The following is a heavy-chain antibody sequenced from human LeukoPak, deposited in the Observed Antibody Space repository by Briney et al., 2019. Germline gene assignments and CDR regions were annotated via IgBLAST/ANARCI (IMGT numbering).Heavy chain of an antibody. CDR3: ARHDYGDYLVLDY. CDR2: ISAYNGNT. V-gene: IGHV1-18*01. Sequence: ASVKVSCKASGYTFTSYGISWVRQAPGQGLKWMGWISAYNGNTNYAQKLQGRVTMTTDTSTSTVYMELRSLRSDDTAVYYCARHDYGDYLVLDYWGQGTLDTVSS. J-gene: IGHJ4*02. CDR1: GYTFTSYG. D-gene: IGHD4-17*01.